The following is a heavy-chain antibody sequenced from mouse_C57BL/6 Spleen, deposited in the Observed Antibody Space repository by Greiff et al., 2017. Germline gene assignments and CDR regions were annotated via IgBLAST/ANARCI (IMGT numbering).Heavy chain of an antibody. CDR1: GFSLSTFGMG. J-gene: IGHJ4*01. D-gene: IGHD1-1*01. Sequence: QVTLKVSGPGILQPSQTLSLSCSFSGFSLSTFGMGVGWLRQPSGIGLVWLVHTWWDDDKSYNPALKSRLTISKDTSKNQVFLKIANVDTADTATYYGARIENLAYGSSPYYAMGYWGQGTTVTFSS. CDR3: ARIENLAYGSSPYYAMGY. CDR2: TWWDDDK. V-gene: IGHV8-8*01.